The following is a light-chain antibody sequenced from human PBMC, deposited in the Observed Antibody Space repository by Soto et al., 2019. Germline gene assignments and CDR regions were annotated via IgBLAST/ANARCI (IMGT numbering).Light chain of an antibody. V-gene: IGKV3-20*01. CDR3: HHYDKAPQT. Sequence: EIVLTQSPGTLSLSPGERATLSCRASQYMTRTYIAWYQQKPGQAPRLLIYAASNRATGIPDKFSGSGSGTDYSLTITRLEPEDSAVYYCHHYDKAPQTFGQGTKVEIK. CDR2: AAS. CDR1: QYMTRTY. J-gene: IGKJ2*01.